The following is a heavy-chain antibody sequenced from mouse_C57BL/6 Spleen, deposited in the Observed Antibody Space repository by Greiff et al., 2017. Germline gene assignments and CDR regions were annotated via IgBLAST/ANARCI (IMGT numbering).Heavy chain of an antibody. Sequence: VKLLESGAELMKPGASVKLSCKATGYTFTGYWIEWVKQRPGHGLEWIGEILPGSGSTNYNEKFKGKGTFTADTTSNTTYLLLSSLTTVDSAIYDCARGGDYYGSSYGYYAMDYWGKGTSVTVSS. CDR1: GYTFTGYW. CDR2: ILPGSGST. V-gene: IGHV1-9*01. D-gene: IGHD1-1*01. CDR3: ARGGDYYGSSYGYYAMDY. J-gene: IGHJ4*01.